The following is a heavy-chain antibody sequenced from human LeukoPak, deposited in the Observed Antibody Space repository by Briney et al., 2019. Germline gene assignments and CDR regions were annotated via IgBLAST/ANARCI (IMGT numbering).Heavy chain of an antibody. CDR2: INPGGSST. D-gene: IGHD4-11*01. J-gene: IGHJ4*02. CDR3: ARSNQADDY. CDR1: GFTFSNYW. Sequence: PGGSLRLSCVASGFTFSNYWMHWVRQVPRKGLVWVSRINPGGSSTTYADSVKGRFTISRDNAKNTLYLQMNSLRAEDTAVYYCARSNQADDYWGQGTLVTVSS. V-gene: IGHV3-74*01.